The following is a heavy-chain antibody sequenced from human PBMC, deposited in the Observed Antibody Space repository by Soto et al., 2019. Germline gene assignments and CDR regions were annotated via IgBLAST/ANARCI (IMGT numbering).Heavy chain of an antibody. D-gene: IGHD3-22*01. V-gene: IGHV4-59*13. Sequence: TSETLSLTCTVSGGSFNTYYWSWLRQPPGKGLEWIGYVSYSGSTNYNPSLESRVTVSVDTSRSQFSLKLSSVTAADTAMYYCAREKYDSSFDYWGQGILVTVSS. CDR1: GGSFNTYY. CDR2: VSYSGST. CDR3: AREKYDSSFDY. J-gene: IGHJ4*02.